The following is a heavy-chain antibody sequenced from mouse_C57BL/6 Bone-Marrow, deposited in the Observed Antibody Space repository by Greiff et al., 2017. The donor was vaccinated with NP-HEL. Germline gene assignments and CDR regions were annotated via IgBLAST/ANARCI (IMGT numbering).Heavy chain of an antibody. CDR1: GYTFTSYW. Sequence: QVQLQQPGAELVRPGSSVKLSCKASGYTFTSYWMDWVKQRPGQGLEWIGNIYPSDSETHYNQKFKDKATLTVDKSSSTAYMQLSSLTSEGSAVYYCARRVHWDWYFGVWGTGTTVTVSS. D-gene: IGHD4-1*01. CDR2: IYPSDSET. CDR3: ARRVHWDWYFGV. V-gene: IGHV1-61*01. J-gene: IGHJ1*03.